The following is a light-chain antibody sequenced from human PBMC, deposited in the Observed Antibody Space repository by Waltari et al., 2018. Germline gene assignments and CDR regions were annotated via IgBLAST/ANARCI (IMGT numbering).Light chain of an antibody. J-gene: IGLJ3*02. Sequence: QSVLTQAPSVSAAPGQKVTISCAGSSSNIGHRYVSWYQQFPGTAPKLLIYDNDKRPSGIPDRFSASKSGTSATLDITGLQTGDEANYYCETWDTSLSAWVFGGGTKLTVL. V-gene: IGLV1-51*01. CDR1: SSNIGHRY. CDR2: DND. CDR3: ETWDTSLSAWV.